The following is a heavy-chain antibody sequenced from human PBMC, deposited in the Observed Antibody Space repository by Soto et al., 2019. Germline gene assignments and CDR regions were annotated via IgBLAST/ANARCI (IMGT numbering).Heavy chain of an antibody. CDR3: VTGYHSDY. Sequence: EEQLVESGGALVRPGESLRLSCAASGISTSSYWMGWVRQAPGRGLEWVASIKNDGSEKYYMDSLKGRFTISRDNALNSLYLQMNSLRAEDTAVYFCVTGYHSDYWGQGTLVTVSS. CDR2: IKNDGSEK. V-gene: IGHV3-7*03. CDR1: GISTSSYW. J-gene: IGHJ4*02. D-gene: IGHD5-18*01.